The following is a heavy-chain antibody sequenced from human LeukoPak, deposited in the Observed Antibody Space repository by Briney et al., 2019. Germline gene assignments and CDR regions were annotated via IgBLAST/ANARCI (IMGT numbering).Heavy chain of an antibody. J-gene: IGHJ4*02. Sequence: GGSLRLSCAASGFTFSSYWMSWVRQAPGKGLEWVANIKQDGSEKYYVDSVKGRFTISRDNAKNSLYLQMDSLRAEDTAVYYCARARYYYDSNTYRQGPLFDYWGQGTLVTVSS. D-gene: IGHD3-22*01. CDR3: ARARYYYDSNTYRQGPLFDY. CDR2: IKQDGSEK. CDR1: GFTFSSYW. V-gene: IGHV3-7*01.